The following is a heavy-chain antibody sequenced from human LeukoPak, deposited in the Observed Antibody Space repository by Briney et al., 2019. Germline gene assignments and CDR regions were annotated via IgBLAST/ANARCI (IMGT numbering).Heavy chain of an antibody. CDR1: EYTFSVYH. CDR2: INPNSGAT. V-gene: IGHV1-2*02. J-gene: IGHJ4*02. CDR3: ARLNGNHFDY. Sequence: ASVKVSCKASEYTFSVYHIHWVRQAPGQGLEWMAWINPNSGATDYAQKFQGRVTMTRDTSTNTAYMELSRLRSDDTAVYYCARLNGNHFDYWGQGTLVTVSS. D-gene: IGHD1-14*01.